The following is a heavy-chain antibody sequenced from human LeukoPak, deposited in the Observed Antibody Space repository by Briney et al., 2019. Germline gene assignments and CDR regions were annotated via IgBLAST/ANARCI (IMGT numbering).Heavy chain of an antibody. Sequence: GASVKVSCKASGYTFTSYGISWVRQAPGQGLEWMGWISAYNGNTNYAQKLQGRVTMTTDTSTSTAYMELRSLRSDDTAVYYCARGVAPNYYDSSGYSEDAFYIWGQGTKVTVSS. CDR1: GYTFTSYG. J-gene: IGHJ3*02. CDR2: ISAYNGNT. CDR3: ARGVAPNYYDSSGYSEDAFYI. V-gene: IGHV1-18*01. D-gene: IGHD3-22*01.